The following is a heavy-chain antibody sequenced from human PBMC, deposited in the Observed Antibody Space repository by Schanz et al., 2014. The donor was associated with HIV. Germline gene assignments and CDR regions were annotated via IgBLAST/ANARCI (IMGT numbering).Heavy chain of an antibody. J-gene: IGHJ6*02. CDR2: IKSDGSST. Sequence: VQLVESGGGVVQPGRSLRLSCTASGFTFSSYWMHWVRQAPGKGLVWVSRIKSDGSSTSYADSVKGRFTISRDNAKNSLYLQMNSLRAEDTAVYYCTTAPIAVAGYYGMDVWGQGTTVTVSS. CDR1: GFTFSSYW. D-gene: IGHD6-19*01. V-gene: IGHV3-74*02. CDR3: TTAPIAVAGYYGMDV.